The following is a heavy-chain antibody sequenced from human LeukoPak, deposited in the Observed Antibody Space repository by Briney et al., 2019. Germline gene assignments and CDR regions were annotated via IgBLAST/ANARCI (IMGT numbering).Heavy chain of an antibody. Sequence: GESLKISCKGSGYSFTSYWIGWVRQMPGKGLEWMGVIYPGDSDTRYSPSFQGQVNISADKSISTAYLQWSSLKASDTAMYYCARQQLGPFGAFDIWGQGTMVTVSS. CDR2: IYPGDSDT. CDR3: ARQQLGPFGAFDI. D-gene: IGHD6-13*01. V-gene: IGHV5-51*01. J-gene: IGHJ3*02. CDR1: GYSFTSYW.